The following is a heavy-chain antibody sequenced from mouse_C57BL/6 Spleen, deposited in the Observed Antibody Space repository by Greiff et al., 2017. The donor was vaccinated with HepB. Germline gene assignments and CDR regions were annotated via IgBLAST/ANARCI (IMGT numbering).Heavy chain of an antibody. CDR2: IYPGDGDT. J-gene: IGHJ4*01. V-gene: IGHV1-82*01. Sequence: VQLQQSGPELVKPGASVKISCKASGYAFSSSWMNWVKQRPGKGLEWIGRIYPGDGDTNYNGKFKGKATLTADKSSSTAYMQLSSLTSEDSAVYFCASGDYGSSFYAMDYWGQGTSVTVSS. CDR3: ASGDYGSSFYAMDY. D-gene: IGHD1-1*01. CDR1: GYAFSSSW.